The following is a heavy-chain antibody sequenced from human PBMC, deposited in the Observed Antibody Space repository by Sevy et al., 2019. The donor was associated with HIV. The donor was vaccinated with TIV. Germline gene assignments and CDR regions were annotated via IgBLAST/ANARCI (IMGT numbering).Heavy chain of an antibody. D-gene: IGHD1-1*01. CDR3: TRWKGAQSVFDY. CDR2: FKRKADGGTL. V-gene: IGHV3-49*04. CDR1: GFTFTDYA. J-gene: IGHJ4*02. Sequence: GGALRLSCTASGFTFTDYAINWVRQSPGKGLEWVAFFKRKADGGTLDHAASVKGRFTISRDDSKNIAYLQMNDLKTEDTGVYYSTRWKGAQSVFDYWGQGALVTVSS.